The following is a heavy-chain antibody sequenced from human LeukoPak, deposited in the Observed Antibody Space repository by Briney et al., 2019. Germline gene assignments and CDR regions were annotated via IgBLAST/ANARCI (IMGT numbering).Heavy chain of an antibody. CDR2: ISGSGGST. J-gene: IGHJ4*02. Sequence: GGSLRLSCAASGFTFSSYAMSCVRQAPGKGLEWVSAISGSGGSTYYADSVKGRFTISRDNSKNTLYLQMNSLRAEDTAVYYCAKDQGDYVWGSYLPDWGQGTLVTVSS. CDR3: AKDQGDYVWGSYLPD. V-gene: IGHV3-23*01. D-gene: IGHD3-16*02. CDR1: GFTFSSYA.